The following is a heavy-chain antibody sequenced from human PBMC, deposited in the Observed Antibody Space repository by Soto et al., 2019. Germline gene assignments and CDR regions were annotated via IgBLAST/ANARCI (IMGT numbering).Heavy chain of an antibody. D-gene: IGHD4-17*01. J-gene: IGHJ3*02. Sequence: QVPLVQSGAEVKKPGSSVKVSCKASGGTFSSYTISWVRQAPGQGLEWMGRIIPILGIANYAQKFQGRVTITADKSTSTAYMELSSLRSEDTAVYYCARDDYGDYDGAFDIWGQGTMVTVSS. CDR2: IIPILGIA. CDR1: GGTFSSYT. CDR3: ARDDYGDYDGAFDI. V-gene: IGHV1-69*02.